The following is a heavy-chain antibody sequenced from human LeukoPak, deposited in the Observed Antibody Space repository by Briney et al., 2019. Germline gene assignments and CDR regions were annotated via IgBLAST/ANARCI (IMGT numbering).Heavy chain of an antibody. V-gene: IGHV1-45*02. CDR2: ITPFNGNT. J-gene: IGHJ3*02. CDR3: ARSGDSSSWNAFDI. Sequence: APVTVSCKASGYTFTGYYMHWVRQAPGQALEWMGWITPFNGNTNYAQKFQDRVTITRDRSMSTAYMELSSLRSEDTAMYYCARSGDSSSWNAFDIWGQGTMVTVSS. CDR1: GYTFTGYY. D-gene: IGHD6-13*01.